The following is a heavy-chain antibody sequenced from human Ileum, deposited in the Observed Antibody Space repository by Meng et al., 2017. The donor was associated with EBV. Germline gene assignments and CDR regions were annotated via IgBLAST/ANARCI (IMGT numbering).Heavy chain of an antibody. CDR1: CGSISSSNYY. CDR3: ARGQKGYFDL. J-gene: IGHJ2*01. V-gene: IGHV4-30-4*01. CDR2: IYNSGST. Sequence: QVQLPESGPGLVKPSQTLSLTCSGSCGSISSSNYYLSWIRQPPGKGLEWSGHIYNSGSTYYNPSLKSRITISVDTSKNQFSLKLSSVTAADTAVYYCARGQKGYFDLWGRGTLVTVSS.